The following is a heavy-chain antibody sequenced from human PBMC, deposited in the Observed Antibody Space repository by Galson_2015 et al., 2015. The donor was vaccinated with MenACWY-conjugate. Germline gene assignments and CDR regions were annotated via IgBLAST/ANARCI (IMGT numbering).Heavy chain of an antibody. Sequence: SLRLSCAASGLSFSNYWMHWVRQAPGKGLVWVSCINSDGTTTNYADSVKGRFTISRDNAKNTLYLQMNSLRAEDTAVYYCARRTLSGVYYYFDSWGQGTLVTVSS. CDR1: GLSFSNYW. CDR3: ARRTLSGVYYYFDS. V-gene: IGHV3-74*01. D-gene: IGHD5/OR15-5a*01. J-gene: IGHJ4*02. CDR2: INSDGTTT.